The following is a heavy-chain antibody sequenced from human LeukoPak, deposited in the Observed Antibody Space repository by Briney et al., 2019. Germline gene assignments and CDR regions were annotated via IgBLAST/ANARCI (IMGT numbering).Heavy chain of an antibody. CDR2: IYSGGST. D-gene: IGHD5-12*01. Sequence: GVLRLSCAASGFTVSSNYMSWVRQAPGKGLEWVSVIYSGGSTYYADSVKGRFTISRDNSKNTLYLQMNSLRAEDTAVYYCARAFRGYDYYYFDYWGQGTLVTVSS. CDR3: ARAFRGYDYYYFDY. J-gene: IGHJ4*02. V-gene: IGHV3-66*01. CDR1: GFTVSSNY.